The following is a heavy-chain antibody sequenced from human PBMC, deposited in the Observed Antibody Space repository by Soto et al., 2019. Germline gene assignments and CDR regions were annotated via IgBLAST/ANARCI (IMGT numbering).Heavy chain of an antibody. J-gene: IGHJ4*02. CDR2: IYYSGST. V-gene: IGHV4-31*03. D-gene: IGHD4-17*01. Sequence: PSETLSLTCTVSGGSISSGGYYWSWIRQHPGKGLEWIGYIYYSGSTYYNPSLKSRVTISVDTSKNQFSLKLSSVTAADTAVYYCARFSLYEYGDYLFDYWGQGTLVTVSS. CDR3: ARFSLYEYGDYLFDY. CDR1: GGSISSGGYY.